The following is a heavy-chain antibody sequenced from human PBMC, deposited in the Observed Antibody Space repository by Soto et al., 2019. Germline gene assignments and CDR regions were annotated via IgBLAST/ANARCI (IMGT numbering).Heavy chain of an antibody. CDR1: GFTFSSYG. CDR3: AKDRRASYGMDV. V-gene: IGHV3-30*18. Sequence: HPGGSLRLSCAASGFTFSSYGMHWVRQAPGKGLEWVAVISYDGSNKYYADSVKGRFTISRDNSKNTLYLQMNSLRAEDTAVYYCAKDRRASYGMDVWGQGTTVTVSS. J-gene: IGHJ6*02. CDR2: ISYDGSNK.